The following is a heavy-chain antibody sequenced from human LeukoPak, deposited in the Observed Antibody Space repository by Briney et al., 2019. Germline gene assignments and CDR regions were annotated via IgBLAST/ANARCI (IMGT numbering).Heavy chain of an antibody. J-gene: IGHJ4*02. CDR3: ARDSPRANYDYVWGSYRSKAFDY. CDR2: ISKWSNTI. Sequence: GGSLRLSCAASGFTFSSYSTNWVRQAPGKGLEWVSHISKWSNTIYYADSVKGRFIISRDNAKNSLYLQMNSLRDEDTAVYYCARDSPRANYDYVWGSYRSKAFDYWGQGTLDTVSS. CDR1: GFTFSSYS. V-gene: IGHV3-48*02. D-gene: IGHD3-16*02.